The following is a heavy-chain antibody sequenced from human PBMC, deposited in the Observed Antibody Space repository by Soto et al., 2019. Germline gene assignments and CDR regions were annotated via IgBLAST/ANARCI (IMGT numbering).Heavy chain of an antibody. CDR1: GFSFNEAW. CDR2: IKTSAGGGAT. V-gene: IGHV3-15*07. D-gene: IGHD3-22*01. J-gene: IGHJ6*02. Sequence: EVQLVESAGGLVKPGGSLRLSCVASGFSFNEAWMNWVRQAPGEGLEWVGRIKTSAGGGATDYAAPVQGRFTISRDDSXXXXXXXXXXXXXXXTXIYYCTTGSVEGIWGQGTTVTVSS. CDR3: TTGSVEGI.